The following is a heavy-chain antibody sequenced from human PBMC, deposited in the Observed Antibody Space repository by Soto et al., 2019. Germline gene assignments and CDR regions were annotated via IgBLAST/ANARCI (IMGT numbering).Heavy chain of an antibody. V-gene: IGHV4-34*01. CDR2: INHSGST. CDR3: ARGSEELRHYYYMDV. D-gene: IGHD1-7*01. J-gene: IGHJ6*03. CDR1: GGSFSGYY. Sequence: SETLSLTCAVYGGSFSGYYWSWIRQPPGKGLEWIGEINHSGSTNYNPSLKSRVTISVDTSKNQFSLKLSSVTAADTAVYYCARGSEELRHYYYMDVWGKGTTVTVSS.